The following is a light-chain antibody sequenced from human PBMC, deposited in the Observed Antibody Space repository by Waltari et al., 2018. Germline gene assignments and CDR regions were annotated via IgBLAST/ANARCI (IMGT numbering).Light chain of an antibody. CDR2: KAS. Sequence: DIQMSQSPSTLSAFVGDSVTITCRANQNIGAYLAWYQQIPRRAPKLLMSKASKVETGVPSRFSGSGSGTDFTLTISNLLPDDFATYYCQQYKSYSWTFGQGTKVEIK. J-gene: IGKJ1*01. V-gene: IGKV1-5*03. CDR1: QNIGAY. CDR3: QQYKSYSWT.